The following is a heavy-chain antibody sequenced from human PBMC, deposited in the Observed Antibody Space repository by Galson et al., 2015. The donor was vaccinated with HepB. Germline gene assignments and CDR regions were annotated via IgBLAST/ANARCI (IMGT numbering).Heavy chain of an antibody. CDR3: ARQKQQLVPFDY. J-gene: IGHJ4*02. CDR2: IYYSGST. V-gene: IGHV4-59*08. D-gene: IGHD6-13*01. Sequence: SETLSLTCTVSGGSISSYYWSWIRQPPGKGLEWIGYIYYSGSTNYNPSLKSRVTISVDTSKNQFSLKLSSVTAADTAVYYCARQKQQLVPFDYWGQGTLVTVSS. CDR1: GGSISSYY.